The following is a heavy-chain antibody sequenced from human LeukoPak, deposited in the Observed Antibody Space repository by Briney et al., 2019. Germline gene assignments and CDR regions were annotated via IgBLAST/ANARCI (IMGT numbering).Heavy chain of an antibody. V-gene: IGHV3-53*01. D-gene: IGHD4/OR15-4a*01. CDR2: IYSDNT. J-gene: IGHJ4*02. Sequence: GGSLTLSCTVSGFTVSSNSMSWLRQAPGKGLEWVSYIYSDNTHYSDSVKGRFTISRDNSKNTLYLQMNSLRVEDTAVYYCARRAGAYSHPDDYWGQGTLVTVSS. CDR1: GFTVSSNS. CDR3: ARRAGAYSHPDDY.